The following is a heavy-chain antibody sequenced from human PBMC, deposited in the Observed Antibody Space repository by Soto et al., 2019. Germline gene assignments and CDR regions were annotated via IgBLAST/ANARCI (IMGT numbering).Heavy chain of an antibody. J-gene: IGHJ6*02. CDR2: IRPDGGEK. CDR3: ARDRQVGATHDYYGMDV. CDR1: GFTFSTFW. V-gene: IGHV3-7*01. Sequence: GGSLRLSCVASGFTFSTFWMTWVRQAPGKGLEWVANIRPDGGEKSYVDSVRGRFTISRDNSKNTLYLQMNSLRAEDTAVYYCARDRQVGATHDYYGMDVWGQGTTVTVSS. D-gene: IGHD1-26*01.